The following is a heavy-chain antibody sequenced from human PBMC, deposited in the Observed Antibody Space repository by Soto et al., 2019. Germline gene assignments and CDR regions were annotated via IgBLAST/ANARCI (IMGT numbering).Heavy chain of an antibody. Sequence: SVKVSCKASGGTFSSYAISWVRQAPGQGLEWMGGIIPIFGTANYAQKFQGRVTITADESTSTAYMELSSLRSEDTAVYYCARGIAAYEYGDYYYGMDVWGQGTTVTVSS. J-gene: IGHJ6*02. D-gene: IGHD6-6*01. CDR1: GGTFSSYA. V-gene: IGHV1-69*13. CDR3: ARGIAAYEYGDYYYGMDV. CDR2: IIPIFGTA.